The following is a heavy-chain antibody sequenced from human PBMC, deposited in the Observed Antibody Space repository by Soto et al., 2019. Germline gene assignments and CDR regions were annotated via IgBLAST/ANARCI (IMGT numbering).Heavy chain of an antibody. J-gene: IGHJ6*02. CDR3: AKRAINYDYGDYYGMDV. CDR1: GFTFSSYG. D-gene: IGHD4-17*01. Sequence: QVQLVESGGGVVQPGRSLRLSCAASGFTFSSYGMHWVRQAPGKGLEWVAVILYDGSNKYYADSVKGRFTISRDNSKNTLYLQMNSLRAEDTAVYYCAKRAINYDYGDYYGMDVWGQGTTVTVSS. V-gene: IGHV3-30*18. CDR2: ILYDGSNK.